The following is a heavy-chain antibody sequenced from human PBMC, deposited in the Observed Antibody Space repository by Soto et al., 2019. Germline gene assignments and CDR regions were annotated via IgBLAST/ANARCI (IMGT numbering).Heavy chain of an antibody. CDR2: ISASNGNT. CDR3: ARDRDYDDSGSR. D-gene: IGHD5-12*01. Sequence: QVQLVQSGAEVKKPGASVTVSCKASGYTFKDSGLSWVRQAPGQGLEYMGWISASNGNTTYARKIQGRLTLTTDVSTTTADRELRSLRSDDTAMYYCARDRDYDDSGSRWGQGTLVTVSS. CDR1: GYTFKDSG. V-gene: IGHV1-18*04. J-gene: IGHJ4*02.